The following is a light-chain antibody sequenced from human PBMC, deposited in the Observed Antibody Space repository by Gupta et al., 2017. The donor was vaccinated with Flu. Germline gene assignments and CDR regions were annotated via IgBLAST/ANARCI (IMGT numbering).Light chain of an antibody. V-gene: IGKV1D-16*01. Sequence: DIQMNQSPSSLSASVGDRITITCRASQAIGTWLAWHQQRPGKAPKPLIHAASSLQSGVPSRFSGSGSGRDFTLTINSLQPEDFGAYYCQQYATNPPTFGPGTKVDIK. J-gene: IGKJ3*01. CDR1: QAIGTW. CDR3: QQYATNPPT. CDR2: AAS.